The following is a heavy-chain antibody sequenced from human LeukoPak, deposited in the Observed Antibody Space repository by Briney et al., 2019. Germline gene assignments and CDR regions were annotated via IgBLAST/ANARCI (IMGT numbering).Heavy chain of an antibody. CDR1: GFTFSSYS. J-gene: IGHJ3*02. Sequence: PGGSLRLSCAASGFTFSSYSMNWVRQAPGKGLEWVSSISSSSSYIYYADSVKGRFTISRDNAKNSLYLQMNSLRAEDTAVYYCARPELGPGAFDIWGQGTMVTVSS. V-gene: IGHV3-21*01. D-gene: IGHD7-27*01. CDR3: ARPELGPGAFDI. CDR2: ISSSSSYI.